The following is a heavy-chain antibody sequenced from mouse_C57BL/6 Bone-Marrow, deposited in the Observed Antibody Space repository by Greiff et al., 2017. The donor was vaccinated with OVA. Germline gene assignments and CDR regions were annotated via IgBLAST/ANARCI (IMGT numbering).Heavy chain of an antibody. V-gene: IGHV3-6*01. Sequence: EVQLQQSGPGLVKPSQSLSLTCSVTGYSITSGYYWNWIRQFPGNKLEWMGYISYDGSNNYNPSLKNRISITRDTSKNQFFLKLNSVTTEDTATYYCARGLRRRFYAMDYWGQGTSVTVSS. CDR1: GYSITSGYY. CDR2: ISYDGSN. D-gene: IGHD2-4*01. CDR3: ARGLRRRFYAMDY. J-gene: IGHJ4*01.